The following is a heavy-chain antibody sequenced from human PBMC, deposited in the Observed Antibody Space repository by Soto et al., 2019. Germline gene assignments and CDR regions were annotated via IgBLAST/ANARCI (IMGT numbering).Heavy chain of an antibody. CDR3: ARRERYYGSPGWFDP. CDR2: VYYNENT. D-gene: IGHD3-10*01. J-gene: IGHJ5*02. V-gene: IGHV4-39*01. Sequence: SETLSLTCTVSGGSINSFAYYWGWIRQPPGKGLEWIGTVYYNENTYYNPSLKSRVTISVDTAKNQFSLNLRSVTAADTAIYFCARRERYYGSPGWFDPWGQGTLVTVSS. CDR1: GGSINSFAYY.